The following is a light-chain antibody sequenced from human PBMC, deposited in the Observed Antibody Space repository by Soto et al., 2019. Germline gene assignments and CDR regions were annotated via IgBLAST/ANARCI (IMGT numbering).Light chain of an antibody. CDR2: LTS. J-gene: IGKJ1*01. V-gene: IGKV3-11*01. CDR3: HQSQSWPRT. Sequence: EIVLTQSPATLSAFPGDRVTLSCRASQAVNTRLAWYQHKPGQAPRLLIYLTSNRAAGVPSRFSAWGSETDFTLTISDVQPEDFEVYYCHQSQSWPRTLGQGTKVDIK. CDR1: QAVNTR.